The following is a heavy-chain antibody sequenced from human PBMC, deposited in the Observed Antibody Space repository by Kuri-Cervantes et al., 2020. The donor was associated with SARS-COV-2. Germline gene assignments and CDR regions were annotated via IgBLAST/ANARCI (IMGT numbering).Heavy chain of an antibody. D-gene: IGHD3-3*02. V-gene: IGHV4-38-2*01. Sequence: SQTLSLTCAVSGYSISSGYYWGWIRQPPGKGLEWIGSIYHSGSTYYNPSLKSRVTISVDTSKNQFSLKLSSVTAADTAVYYCARTFMGYYHYMDVWGKGTTVTVSS. J-gene: IGHJ6*03. CDR1: GYSISSGYY. CDR3: ARTFMGYYHYMDV. CDR2: IYHSGST.